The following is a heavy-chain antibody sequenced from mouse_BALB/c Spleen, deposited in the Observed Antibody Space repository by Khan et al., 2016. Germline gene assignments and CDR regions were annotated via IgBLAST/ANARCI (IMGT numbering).Heavy chain of an antibody. CDR3: ARAGYYGYLAY. CDR2: INPDSSTI. V-gene: IGHV4-1*02. D-gene: IGHD1-1*01. Sequence: EVKLPESGGGLVQPGGSLKLSCAASGFDFSRYWMSWVRQAPGKGLEWIGVINPDSSTINYTPSLKDKFIISRDNAKHTLYLQMSKVRSEDTALYYCARAGYYGYLAYWGQGTLVTVSA. J-gene: IGHJ3*01. CDR1: GFDFSRYW.